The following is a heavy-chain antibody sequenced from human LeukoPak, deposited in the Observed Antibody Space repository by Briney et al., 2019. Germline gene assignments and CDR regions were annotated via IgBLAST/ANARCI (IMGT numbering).Heavy chain of an antibody. CDR1: GFTFSSYW. D-gene: IGHD6-19*01. V-gene: IGHV3-7*03. CDR3: AREHSGWYVDYYYMDV. Sequence: GGSLRLSCAASGFTFSSYWMSWVRQAPGKGLEWVANIKQDGSEKYYVDSVKGRFTISRDNAKNSLYLQMNSLKTEDTAVYYCAREHSGWYVDYYYMDVWGKGTTVTVSS. CDR2: IKQDGSEK. J-gene: IGHJ6*03.